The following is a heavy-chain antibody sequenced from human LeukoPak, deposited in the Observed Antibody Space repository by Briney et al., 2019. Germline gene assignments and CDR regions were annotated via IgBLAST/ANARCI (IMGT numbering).Heavy chain of an antibody. D-gene: IGHD1-26*01. CDR3: ASTNSGSYLGFDY. CDR1: GGSLSSSTYY. V-gene: IGHV4-39*01. J-gene: IGHJ4*02. Sequence: SETLSLTCTVSGGSLSSSTYYWGWLRQPPGKGLEWIGSICYSGSTYYNPSLKSRVTISVDTSKNQFSLKLSSVTAADTTIYYCASTNSGSYLGFDYWGQGTLVTVSS. CDR2: ICYSGST.